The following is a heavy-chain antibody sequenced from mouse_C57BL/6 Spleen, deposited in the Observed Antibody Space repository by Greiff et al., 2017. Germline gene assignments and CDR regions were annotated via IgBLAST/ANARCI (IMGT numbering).Heavy chain of an antibody. CDR1: GYTFTSYW. V-gene: IGHV1-69*01. D-gene: IGHD1-1*01. Sequence: VQLQQPGAELVMPGASVKLSCKASGYTFTSYWMHWVKQRPGKGLEWIGEIDPSDSYTNYNQKFTGKSTLTVDKSSSTAYMQLSSLTSEDSAVYYCARITTVVADYWGQGTTLTVSS. CDR3: ARITTVVADY. CDR2: IDPSDSYT. J-gene: IGHJ2*01.